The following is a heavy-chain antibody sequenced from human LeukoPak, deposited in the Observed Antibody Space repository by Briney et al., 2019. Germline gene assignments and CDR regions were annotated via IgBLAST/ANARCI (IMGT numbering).Heavy chain of an antibody. D-gene: IGHD3-10*01. CDR2: ISGSGGST. CDR1: GFTFSSYA. Sequence: GGSLRLSCAASGFTFSSYAMSWVRQAPGKGLEWVSAISGSGGSTYFADSVKGRFTISRDNSKNTLYLQMNSLRAEDTAVYYCAKDGSGSYYRTPFDYWGQGTLVTVSS. J-gene: IGHJ4*02. CDR3: AKDGSGSYYRTPFDY. V-gene: IGHV3-23*01.